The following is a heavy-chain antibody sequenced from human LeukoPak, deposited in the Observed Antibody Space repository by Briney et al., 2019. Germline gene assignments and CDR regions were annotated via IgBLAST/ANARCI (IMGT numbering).Heavy chain of an antibody. J-gene: IGHJ4*02. CDR1: GYTFTGYY. CDR3: AIIVGAILSFDY. Sequence: ASVKVSCKASGYTFTGYYMHWVRQVPGQGLEWMGWINPNSGGTNYAQKFQGRVTMTRDTSISTAYMELSRLRSDDTAVYYCAIIVGAILSFDYWGQGTLVTVSS. CDR2: INPNSGGT. D-gene: IGHD1-26*01. V-gene: IGHV1-2*02.